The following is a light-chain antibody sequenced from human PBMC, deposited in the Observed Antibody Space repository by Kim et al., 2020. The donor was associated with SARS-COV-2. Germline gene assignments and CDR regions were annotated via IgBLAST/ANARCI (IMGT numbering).Light chain of an antibody. J-gene: IGKJ1*01. CDR1: QSVSSSY. V-gene: IGKV3-20*01. CDR3: QQYGSSRT. CDR2: GAS. Sequence: LSPGERATLSCRASQSVSSSYLAWYQQKPGQAPRLLIYGASSRATGVPDRFSGSGSGTDFTLTISRLEPEDFAVYYCQQYGSSRTFGQGTKVDIK.